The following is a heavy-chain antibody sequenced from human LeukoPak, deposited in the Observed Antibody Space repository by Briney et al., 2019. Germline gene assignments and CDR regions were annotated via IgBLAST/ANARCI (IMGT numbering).Heavy chain of an antibody. Sequence: SETLSLTCTVSGGSISSYYWSWIRQPPGKGLELIGYIYYSGSTNYNPSLKSRVTISVDTYKNQFSLTLSSVTAADTAVYYCARDDYGDAFDIWGQGTMVTVSS. CDR2: IYYSGST. D-gene: IGHD4/OR15-4a*01. CDR1: GGSISSYY. CDR3: ARDDYGDAFDI. V-gene: IGHV4-59*01. J-gene: IGHJ3*02.